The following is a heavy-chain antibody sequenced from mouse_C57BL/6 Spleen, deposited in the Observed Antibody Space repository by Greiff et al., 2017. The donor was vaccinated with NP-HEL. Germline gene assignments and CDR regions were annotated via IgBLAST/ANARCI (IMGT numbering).Heavy chain of an antibody. J-gene: IGHJ4*01. CDR1: GYSFTDYN. CDR2: INPNYGTT. CDR3: ARGGLLRDIRAMDY. V-gene: IGHV1-39*01. Sequence: VQLKQSGPELVKPGASVKISCKASGYSFTDYNMNWVKQSNGKSLEWIGVINPNYGTTSYNQKFKGKATLTVDQSSSTAYMQLNSLTSEDSAVYYCARGGLLRDIRAMDYWGQGTSVTVSS. D-gene: IGHD1-1*01.